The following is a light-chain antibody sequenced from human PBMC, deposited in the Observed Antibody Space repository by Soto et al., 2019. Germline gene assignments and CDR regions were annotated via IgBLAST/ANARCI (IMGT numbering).Light chain of an antibody. V-gene: IGKV1-5*01. Sequence: DIQMTQSPSTLSASVGDRVTITCRASQSISSWLAWYQQKPGKAPKLLIYDASNLETGVPSRFSGSGSGTDFTFTISSLQPEDFATYYCQQANTLPNFGQGTRLEIK. CDR1: QSISSW. CDR2: DAS. J-gene: IGKJ5*01. CDR3: QQANTLPN.